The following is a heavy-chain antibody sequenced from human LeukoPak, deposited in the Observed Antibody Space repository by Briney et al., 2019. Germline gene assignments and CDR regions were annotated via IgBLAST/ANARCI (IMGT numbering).Heavy chain of an antibody. CDR1: GFTFSSYG. J-gene: IGHJ6*02. V-gene: IGHV3-30*18. D-gene: IGHD4-17*01. Sequence: GRSLRLSCAASGFTFSSYGMHWVRQAPGKGLEWVAVISYDGSNKYYADSVKGRFTISRDNSKNTLYLQMNSLRAEDTVVYYCAKRLGTTVTTPYYYYGMDVWGQGTTVTVSS. CDR2: ISYDGSNK. CDR3: AKRLGTTVTTPYYYYGMDV.